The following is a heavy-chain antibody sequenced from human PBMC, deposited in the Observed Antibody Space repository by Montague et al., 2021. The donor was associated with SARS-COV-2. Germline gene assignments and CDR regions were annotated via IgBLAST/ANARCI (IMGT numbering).Heavy chain of an antibody. CDR1: GFTFTSYS. V-gene: IGHV3-48*02. CDR2: ISTSSDII. CDR3: ARGRGSYIDY. Sequence: SLRLSCAASGFTFTSYSMSWVRQAPGAGLEWVSFISTSSDIIIYRDSVKGRFTISRDNAKNSVYLQMNSLRDEDTALYYCARGRGSYIDYWGQGTLVSVFS. D-gene: IGHD1-26*01. J-gene: IGHJ4*02.